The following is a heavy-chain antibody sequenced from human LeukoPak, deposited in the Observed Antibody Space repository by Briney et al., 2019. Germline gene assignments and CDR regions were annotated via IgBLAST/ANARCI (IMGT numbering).Heavy chain of an antibody. D-gene: IGHD3-22*01. J-gene: IGHJ5*02. CDR3: ARDTFYSDGSDYYSWFDP. CDR2: ISDGGGSA. Sequence: PGGSLRLSCAASGFTFSTYAMSWVRQAPGKGLEWVSSISDGGGSADYADSVKGRFTISRDNSKNTLYLQMSSLRAEDTAVYYCARDTFYSDGSDYYSWFDPWGQGILVTVSS. CDR1: GFTFSTYA. V-gene: IGHV3-23*01.